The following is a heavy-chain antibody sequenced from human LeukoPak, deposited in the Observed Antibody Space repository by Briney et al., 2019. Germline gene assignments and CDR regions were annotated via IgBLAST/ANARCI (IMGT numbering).Heavy chain of an antibody. D-gene: IGHD4-23*01. V-gene: IGHV1-2*02. CDR2: INPNSGGT. CDR3: ARVAGNSGAFDI. J-gene: IGHJ3*02. CDR1: GYTFTGYY. Sequence: ASVKVSCKAPGYTFTGYYMHWVRQAPGQGLEWMGWINPNSGGTNYAQKFQGRVTMTRDTSISTAYMELSRLRSDDTAVYYCARVAGNSGAFDIWGQGTMVTVSS.